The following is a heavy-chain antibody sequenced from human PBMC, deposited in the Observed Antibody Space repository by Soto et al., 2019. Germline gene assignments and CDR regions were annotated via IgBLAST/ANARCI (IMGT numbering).Heavy chain of an antibody. Sequence: QVQLRESGPGLVKPSETVSLTGAVYGGSISSNKCWSWVRQPPGNGLEGIGEIYHRGRTNDNPPKKNRVKKSLDKTKNQSTMTETSVTAADSDVYYWARDDHIVLVPTSLGTMDVWRHGTNGTLSS. CDR1: GGSISSNKC. J-gene: IGHJ6*01. V-gene: IGHV4-4*02. CDR3: ARDDHIVLVPTSLGTMDV. CDR2: IYHRGRT. D-gene: IGHD2-2*01.